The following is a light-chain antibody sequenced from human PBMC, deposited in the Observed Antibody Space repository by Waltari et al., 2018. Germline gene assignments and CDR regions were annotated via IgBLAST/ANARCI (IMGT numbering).Light chain of an antibody. CDR2: KAS. V-gene: IGKV1-5*03. CDR3: QHYNSYPLT. Sequence: DIQITQSPSTLSASVGDRVTITCRASQSISNWLAWYQQKPGKAPKILICKASSLESGVPSRFSGSGSGTEFTLTISSLQPDDFATYYCQHYNSYPLTFGGGTKVEIK. CDR1: QSISNW. J-gene: IGKJ4*01.